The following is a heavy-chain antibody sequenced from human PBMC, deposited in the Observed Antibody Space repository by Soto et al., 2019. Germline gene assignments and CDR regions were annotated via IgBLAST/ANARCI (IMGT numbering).Heavy chain of an antibody. V-gene: IGHV3-48*03. J-gene: IGHJ4*02. Sequence: PGGSLRLSSVASEFTFSSYEINWVRQAPGKGLEWVSYISSSGTTIYYTDSVKGRFTISRDNAKKSLYLQMNSLRAEDTAVYYCVRFGGAAAGPGDYWGQGTLVTVSS. D-gene: IGHD6-13*01. CDR3: VRFGGAAAGPGDY. CDR1: EFTFSSYE. CDR2: ISSSGTTI.